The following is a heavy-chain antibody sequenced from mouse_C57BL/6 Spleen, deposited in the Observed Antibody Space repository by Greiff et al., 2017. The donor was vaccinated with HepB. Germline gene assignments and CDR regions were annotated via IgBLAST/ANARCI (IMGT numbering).Heavy chain of an antibody. Sequence: EVKVVESGPELVKPGASVKISCKASGYSFTGYYMNWVKQSPEKSLEWIGEINPSTGGTTYNQKFKAKATLTVDKSSSTAYMQLKSLTSEDSAVYYCARAYYSNDWFAYWGQGTLVTVSA. J-gene: IGHJ3*01. CDR1: GYSFTGYY. CDR3: ARAYYSNDWFAY. CDR2: INPSTGGT. D-gene: IGHD2-5*01. V-gene: IGHV1-42*01.